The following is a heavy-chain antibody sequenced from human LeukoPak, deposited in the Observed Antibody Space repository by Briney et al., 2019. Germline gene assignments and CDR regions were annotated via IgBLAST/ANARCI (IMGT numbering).Heavy chain of an antibody. CDR3: ARGPMYGSGTLDWFDP. CDR1: GYTFTSYG. D-gene: IGHD3-10*01. CDR2: ISAYNGNT. J-gene: IGHJ5*02. Sequence: ASVKVSCKASGYTFTSYGISWVRQAPGQGLEWMGWISAYNGNTNYAQKLQGRVTMTTDTSTSTAYMELRRLRSDDTAVYYCARGPMYGSGTLDWFDPWGQGTLVTVSS. V-gene: IGHV1-18*01.